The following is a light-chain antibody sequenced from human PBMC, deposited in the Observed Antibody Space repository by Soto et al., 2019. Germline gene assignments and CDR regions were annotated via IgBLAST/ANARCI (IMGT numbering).Light chain of an antibody. Sequence: QPALTQPPSASGSPGQSVAISCTGTSSDVGGYNYVSWYQQHPGKAPKLMIYEVNKRPSGVPDRFSGSKSGNTASLTVSGLQAEDEADYYCSSNAGSSNVFGTGTKVTVL. J-gene: IGLJ1*01. CDR2: EVN. CDR1: SSDVGGYNY. V-gene: IGLV2-8*01. CDR3: SSNAGSSNV.